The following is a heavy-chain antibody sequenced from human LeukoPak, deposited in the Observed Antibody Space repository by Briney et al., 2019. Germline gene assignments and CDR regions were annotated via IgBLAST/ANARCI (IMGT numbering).Heavy chain of an antibody. CDR3: AXGXXXXRYFDWPRPGYYYYYMDV. V-gene: IGHV1-8*01. D-gene: IGHD3-9*01. CDR2: MNPNSGNT. CDR1: GYTFTSYD. Sequence: ASVKVSCKASGYTFTSYDINWVRQAPGQGLEWMGWMNPNSGNTDYAQKFQGRVTMTRNTSISTAYMELSSLSSKDTAAYYCAXGXXXXRYFDWPRPGYYYYYMDVWGKGTTVTISS. J-gene: IGHJ6*03.